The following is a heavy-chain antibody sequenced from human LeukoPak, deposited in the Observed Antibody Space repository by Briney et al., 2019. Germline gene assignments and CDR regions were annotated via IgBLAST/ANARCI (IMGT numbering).Heavy chain of an antibody. CDR3: ARGGGDSSGIDY. Sequence: SETLSLTCTVSGGSISSYYWSWIRQPPGKGLEWIGSIYYSGSTYYNPSLKSRVTISVDTSKNQFSLKLSSVTAADTAVYYCARGGGDSSGIDYWGQGTLVTVSS. D-gene: IGHD3-22*01. CDR2: IYYSGST. CDR1: GGSISSYY. J-gene: IGHJ4*02. V-gene: IGHV4-59*05.